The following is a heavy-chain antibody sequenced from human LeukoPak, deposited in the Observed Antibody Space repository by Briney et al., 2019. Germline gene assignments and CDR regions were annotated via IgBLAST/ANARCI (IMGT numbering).Heavy chain of an antibody. V-gene: IGHV3-30*02. J-gene: IGHJ4*02. CDR3: AKSHLPNAYSGTYYCDY. Sequence: AGSLRLSCAASGFTFSYYGMHWDRQAPGKGLVWVAFIRYDESKKCYGDSVKGRFTISRDNSKNTLYLQMNSLRTEDTAVYYCAKSHLPNAYSGTYYCDYWGQGTLVTVSS. CDR2: IRYDESKK. CDR1: GFTFSYYG. D-gene: IGHD1-26*01.